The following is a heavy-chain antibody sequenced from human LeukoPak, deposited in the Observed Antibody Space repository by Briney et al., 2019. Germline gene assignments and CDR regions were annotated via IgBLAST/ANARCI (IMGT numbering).Heavy chain of an antibody. CDR2: ISYDGSNK. D-gene: IGHD6-13*01. CDR1: GFTFSSYA. V-gene: IGHV3-30-3*01. J-gene: IGHJ4*02. CDR3: ASPSVDYSSLDY. Sequence: PGGSLRLSCAASGFTFSSYAMHWVRQAPGKGLEWVAVISYDGSNKYYADSVKGRFTISRDNSKNTLYLQMNSLRAEDTAVYYCASPSVDYSSLDYWGQGTLVTVSS.